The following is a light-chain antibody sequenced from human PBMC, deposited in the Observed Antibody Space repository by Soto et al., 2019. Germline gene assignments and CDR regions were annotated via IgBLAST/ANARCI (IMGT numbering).Light chain of an antibody. Sequence: QSVLTQPASVSGSPGQSITISCTGTSGDVGGYNYVSWYQQHPGKAPKLMIYDVSNRPSGVSNRFSGSKSGNTASLTISGLQAEDEADYYCSSYTSSSTTVFGTGTKVTV. CDR2: DVS. V-gene: IGLV2-14*01. CDR3: SSYTSSSTTV. J-gene: IGLJ1*01. CDR1: SGDVGGYNY.